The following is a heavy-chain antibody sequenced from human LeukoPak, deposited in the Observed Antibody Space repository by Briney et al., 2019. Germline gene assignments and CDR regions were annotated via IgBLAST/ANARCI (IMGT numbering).Heavy chain of an antibody. CDR2: IYYSGST. CDR1: GGSISSSSYY. V-gene: IGHV4-39*07. CDR3: ARDRPLRLPTTFDY. Sequence: SETLSLTCTVSGGSISSSSYYWGWIRQPPGKGLEWIGSIYYSGSTYYNPSLKSRVTISVDTSKNQFSPKLSSVTAADTAVYYCARDRPLRLPTTFDYWGQGTLVTVPS. J-gene: IGHJ4*02. D-gene: IGHD1-14*01.